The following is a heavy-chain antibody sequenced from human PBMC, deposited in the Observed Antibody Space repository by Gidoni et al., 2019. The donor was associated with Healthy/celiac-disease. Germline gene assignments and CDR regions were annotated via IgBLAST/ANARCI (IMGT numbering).Heavy chain of an antibody. D-gene: IGHD3-16*01. V-gene: IGHV3-21*01. Sequence: EVQLVESGGGLVKPGGSLRLSCAASGFTFSSYSMNWVRQAPGKGLEWVSSISSSSSYIYYADSVKGRFTISRDNAKNSLYLQMNSLRAEDTAVYYCARDHGASYGMDVWGQGTTVTVSS. CDR1: GFTFSSYS. J-gene: IGHJ6*02. CDR2: ISSSSSYI. CDR3: ARDHGASYGMDV.